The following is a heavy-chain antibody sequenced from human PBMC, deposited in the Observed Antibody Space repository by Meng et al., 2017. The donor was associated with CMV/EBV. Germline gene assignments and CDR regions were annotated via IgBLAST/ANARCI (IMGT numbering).Heavy chain of an antibody. CDR3: ARAQSGFWSGYSDFDY. D-gene: IGHD3-3*01. Sequence: ASVKVSCKASGYTFTGYYMHWGRQAPGQGLEWMGWINPNSGGTNYAQKFQGRVTMTRDTSISTAYMELSRLRSDDTAVYYCARAQSGFWSGYSDFDYWGQGTLVTVSS. CDR2: INPNSGGT. J-gene: IGHJ4*02. V-gene: IGHV1-2*02. CDR1: GYTFTGYY.